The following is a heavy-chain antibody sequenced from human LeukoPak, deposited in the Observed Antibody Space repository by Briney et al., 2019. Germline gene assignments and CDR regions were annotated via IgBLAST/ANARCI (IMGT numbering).Heavy chain of an antibody. V-gene: IGHV1-69*05. CDR3: ARITMIPKPFGWFDP. J-gene: IGHJ5*02. CDR2: GIPTFGTA. Sequence: SVKVSCKASGGTFSSYVISWVGQAPGQGLAWVGGGIPTFGTANYAQKLQGRVTITTDESTSTAYMELSSLRSEDTAVYYCARITMIPKPFGWFDPWGQGTLVTVSS. CDR1: GGTFSSYV. D-gene: IGHD3-22*01.